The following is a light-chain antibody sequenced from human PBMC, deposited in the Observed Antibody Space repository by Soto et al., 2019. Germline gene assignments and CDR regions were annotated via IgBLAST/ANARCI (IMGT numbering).Light chain of an antibody. CDR2: VNSDGSH. J-gene: IGLJ2*01. Sequence: QLVLTQSPSASASLGASVKLTCTLSSGHSSYAIAWLQQQPEKGPRYLMKVNSDGSHSKGDGIPDCLQGSSSRAERYLTISILRSHDEADYYWQTWGTDSHVVFGGGTTLTVL. CDR1: SGHSSYA. CDR3: QTWGTDSHVV. V-gene: IGLV4-69*01.